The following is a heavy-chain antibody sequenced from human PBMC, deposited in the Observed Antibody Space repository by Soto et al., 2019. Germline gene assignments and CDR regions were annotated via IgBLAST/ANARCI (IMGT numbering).Heavy chain of an antibody. Sequence: QVQLQQWGAGLLKPSETLSLTCAVYGSSFSGYYWTWIHRPPGKGLEWIGEINHRGDTNYTPSLKIRVTISVDTSKNQFSLKVKSVTAADTAVYYCARIEGGRIAVLPAATHRRTNWFDPWGQGTLVTVSS. J-gene: IGHJ5*02. D-gene: IGHD2-2*01. CDR2: INHRGDT. CDR3: ARIEGGRIAVLPAATHRRTNWFDP. V-gene: IGHV4-34*01. CDR1: GSSFSGYY.